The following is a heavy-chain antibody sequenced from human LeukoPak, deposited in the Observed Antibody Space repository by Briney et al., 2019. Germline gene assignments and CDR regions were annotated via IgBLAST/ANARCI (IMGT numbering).Heavy chain of an antibody. V-gene: IGHV4-39*07. D-gene: IGHD6-19*01. CDR2: IYYSGST. J-gene: IGHJ4*02. Sequence: SETLSLTCTVSGGSISSSSYYWGWIRQPPGKGLEWIGSIYYSGSTYYDPSLKSRVTISVDTSKNQFSLKLSSVTAADTAVYYCAREGIAVAGTGFDYWGQGTLVTVSS. CDR1: GGSISSSSYY. CDR3: AREGIAVAGTGFDY.